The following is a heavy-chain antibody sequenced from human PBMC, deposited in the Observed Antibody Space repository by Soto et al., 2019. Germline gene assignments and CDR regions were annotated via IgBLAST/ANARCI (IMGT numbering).Heavy chain of an antibody. CDR3: ARDTQLADAAVQ. V-gene: IGHV1-69*08. Sequence: QVQLVQSGAEVKKPGSSVKVSCKASGGTFSSYTITWVRQGHGQCLKWVGRIIPILGIATYAQKFQGRVTITADNSTSTAYMELSSLRSEDTAVYYCARDTQLADAAVQWGKGTLVTVSS. J-gene: IGHJ4*02. CDR2: IIPILGIA. D-gene: IGHD6-13*01. CDR1: GGTFSSYT.